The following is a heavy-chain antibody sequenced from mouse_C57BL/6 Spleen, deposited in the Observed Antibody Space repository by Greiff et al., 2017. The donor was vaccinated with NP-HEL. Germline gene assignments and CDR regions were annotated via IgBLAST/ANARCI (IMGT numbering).Heavy chain of an antibody. CDR2: INPSTGGT. D-gene: IGHD1-1*01. Sequence: EVKLEESGPELVKPGASVKISCKASGYSFTGYYMNWVKQSPEKSLEWIGEINPSTGGTTYNQKFKAKATLTVDKSSSTAYMQLKSLTSEDSAVYYCARSDYYGSSYLYFDVWGTGTTVTVSS. CDR1: GYSFTGYY. J-gene: IGHJ1*03. V-gene: IGHV1-42*01. CDR3: ARSDYYGSSYLYFDV.